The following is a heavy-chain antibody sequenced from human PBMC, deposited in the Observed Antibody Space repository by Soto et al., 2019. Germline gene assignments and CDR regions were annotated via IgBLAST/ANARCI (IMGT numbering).Heavy chain of an antibody. J-gene: IGHJ6*03. Sequence: SETLSLTCTVSGGSISSSSYYWGWIRQPPGKGLEWIGSIYYSGSTYYNPSLKSRVTISVDTSKNQFSLKLSSVTAADTAVYYCASPRIAAAGRLNYYYYYMDVWGKGTTVTVSS. CDR3: ASPRIAAAGRLNYYYYYMDV. D-gene: IGHD6-13*01. V-gene: IGHV4-39*01. CDR1: GGSISSSSYY. CDR2: IYYSGST.